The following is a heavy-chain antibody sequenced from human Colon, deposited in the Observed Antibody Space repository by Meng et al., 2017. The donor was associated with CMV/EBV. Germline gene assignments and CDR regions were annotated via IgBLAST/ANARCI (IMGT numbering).Heavy chain of an antibody. V-gene: IGHV3-21*01. J-gene: IGHJ6*02. CDR3: ANQMPGNYYYGMDL. D-gene: IGHD2-2*01. Sequence: GESLKISCVVSEFSFSSHSMNWVRQAPGKGLEWVASISPTSSYMYYADSLKGRFTISRDNAKNSLYLQMNSLRAEDTAVYYCANQMPGNYYYGMDLWGQGTTVTVSS. CDR1: EFSFSSHS. CDR2: ISPTSSYM.